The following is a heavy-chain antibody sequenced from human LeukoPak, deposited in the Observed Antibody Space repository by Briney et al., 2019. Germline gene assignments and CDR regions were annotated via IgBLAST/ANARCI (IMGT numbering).Heavy chain of an antibody. V-gene: IGHV3-53*01. CDR3: ARDVPNSSAGPFDI. J-gene: IGHJ3*02. Sequence: GGSLRLSCAASGFTVSSNYMSWVRQAPGKGLEWVSVIYSGGSTYYADSVKGRFTISRDNAKNSLYLEMNSLRDEDTAVYYCARDVPNSSAGPFDIWGQGTKVTVSS. CDR2: IYSGGST. D-gene: IGHD3-22*01. CDR1: GFTVSSNY.